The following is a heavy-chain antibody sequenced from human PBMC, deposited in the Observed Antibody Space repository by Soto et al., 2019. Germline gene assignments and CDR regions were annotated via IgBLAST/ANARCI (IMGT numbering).Heavy chain of an antibody. V-gene: IGHV3-74*01. CDR2: INNDGSDT. CDR1: GFTFRYYW. J-gene: IGHJ4*02. Sequence: EVHLVESGGGLVQPGGSLRLSCAASGFTFRYYWLHWVRQVPGRGPVWVSGINNDGSDTFYADFVEGRFTISRDNAKNTVYLQMDRLRAEDTAVYYCGSLFEFWGQGTLVTVPS. CDR3: GSLFEF.